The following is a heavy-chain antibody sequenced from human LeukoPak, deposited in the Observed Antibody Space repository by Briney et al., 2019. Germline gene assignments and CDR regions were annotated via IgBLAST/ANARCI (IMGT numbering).Heavy chain of an antibody. D-gene: IGHD3-10*01. CDR3: AKDSVWFGDLLN. CDR2: IGTSVNAI. V-gene: IGHV3-48*03. J-gene: IGHJ4*02. Sequence: GGSLRLSCAASGFSFSGFDMNCVRQAPGKGREWIAHIGTSVNAIYYADSVKGRFTISRDNARDSLSLQMDSLRVEDTAVYYCAKDSVWFGDLLNWGQGALVIVSS. CDR1: GFSFSGFD.